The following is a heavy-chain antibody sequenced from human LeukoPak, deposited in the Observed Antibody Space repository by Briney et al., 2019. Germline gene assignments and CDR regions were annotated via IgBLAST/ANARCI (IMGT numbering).Heavy chain of an antibody. CDR3: ARDAGGYCSSTSCYVDY. D-gene: IGHD2-2*01. J-gene: IGHJ4*02. V-gene: IGHV3-21*01. CDR1: GFAFSSYS. CDR2: ISSSSSYI. Sequence: GGSLRLSCAASGFAFSSYSMNWVRQAPGKGLEWVSSISSSSSYIYYADSVKGRFTISRDNAKNSLYLQMKSMRAEDTAVYYCARDAGGYCSSTSCYVDYWGQGTLVTVSS.